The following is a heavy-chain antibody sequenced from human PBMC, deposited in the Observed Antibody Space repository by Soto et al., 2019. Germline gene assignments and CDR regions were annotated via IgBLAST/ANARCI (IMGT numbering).Heavy chain of an antibody. CDR2: IIPIFGTA. V-gene: IGHV1-69*13. J-gene: IGHJ4*02. Sequence: SVKVSCKASGGTFSSYAISWVRQAPGQGLEWMGGIIPIFGTANYAQKFQGRVTITADESTSTAYMELSSLRPEDTAVYYCASNARDYDSSSYYENEFDYWGQGTLVTVSS. D-gene: IGHD3-22*01. CDR1: GGTFSSYA. CDR3: ASNARDYDSSSYYENEFDY.